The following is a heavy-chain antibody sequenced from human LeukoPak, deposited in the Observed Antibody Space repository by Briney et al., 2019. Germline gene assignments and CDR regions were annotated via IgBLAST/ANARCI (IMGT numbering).Heavy chain of an antibody. V-gene: IGHV4-61*01. CDR3: ASLLTGYLGNWFDP. CDR1: GGSVSSGSYY. Sequence: SETLSLTCTVTGGSVSSGSYYWSWIRQPPGKGLEWIGYIYYSGSTNYNPSLKSRVTISVDTSKNQFSLKLSSVTAADTAEYYCASLLTGYLGNWFDPWGQGTLVTVSS. CDR2: IYYSGST. D-gene: IGHD3-9*01. J-gene: IGHJ5*02.